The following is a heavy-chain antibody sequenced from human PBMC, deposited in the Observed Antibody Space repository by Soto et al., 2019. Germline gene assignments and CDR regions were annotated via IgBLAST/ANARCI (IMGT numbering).Heavy chain of an antibody. V-gene: IGHV2-5*01. CDR1: GFSLSTSGVG. D-gene: IGHD4-17*01. J-gene: IGHJ4*02. CDR3: AHFNDYGDYGPTAFPY. Sequence: QITLKESGPTLVKPTQTLTLTCTFSGFSLSTSGVGVGWIRQPPGKALEWLALIYWNDDKRYSPSLKSRLTSTKDTSKNQVVLTMTNMDPVDTATYYCAHFNDYGDYGPTAFPYCGQGTLVTVSS. CDR2: IYWNDDK.